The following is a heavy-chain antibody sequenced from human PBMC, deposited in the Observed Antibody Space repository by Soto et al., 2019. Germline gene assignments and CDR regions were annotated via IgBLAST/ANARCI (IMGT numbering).Heavy chain of an antibody. CDR1: GFTFSSYG. J-gene: IGHJ2*01. CDR2: IWYDGSNK. D-gene: IGHD2-21*02. V-gene: IGHV3-33*01. CDR3: PRGGDEWDWYVDL. Sequence: QVQLVESGGGVVQPGRSLRLSCAASGFTFSSYGMHWVRQAPGKGLEWVAVIWYDGSNKYYADSVKGRFTISRDNSKNTLYLQMNSLSAEDTAVYECPRGGDEWDWYVDLWGSGTLVTVSS.